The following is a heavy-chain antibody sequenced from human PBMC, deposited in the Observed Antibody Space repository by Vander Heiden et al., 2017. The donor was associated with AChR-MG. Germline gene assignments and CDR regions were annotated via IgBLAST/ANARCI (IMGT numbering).Heavy chain of an antibody. CDR2: IKEDGSET. Sequence: EVKLVESGGGLVQPGGSLRLSCAASGFTFSNYYMSWARQAPGKGLEWVANIKEDGSETSNVGSVRGRFTISRDNAKNSLYLQMNSLRAEDTAVYYCARPEYCGPDCYYYFHYWGQGTLVTVSS. J-gene: IGHJ4*02. CDR1: GFTFSNYY. D-gene: IGHD2-21*02. V-gene: IGHV3-7*01. CDR3: ARPEYCGPDCYYYFHY.